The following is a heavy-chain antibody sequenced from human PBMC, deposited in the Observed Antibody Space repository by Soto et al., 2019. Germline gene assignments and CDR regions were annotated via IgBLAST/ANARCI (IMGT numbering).Heavy chain of an antibody. V-gene: IGHV4-31*03. Sequence: SETLSLTCTVSGGSISSGGYYWSWIRQHPGKGLEWIGYIYYSGSTYYNPSLKSRVTISVDTSKNQFSLKLSSVTAADTAVYFWARSFGVAAAGPFDSGGKEPLVT. D-gene: IGHD6-13*01. CDR1: GGSISSGGYY. CDR2: IYYSGST. CDR3: ARSFGVAAAGPFDS. J-gene: IGHJ4*02.